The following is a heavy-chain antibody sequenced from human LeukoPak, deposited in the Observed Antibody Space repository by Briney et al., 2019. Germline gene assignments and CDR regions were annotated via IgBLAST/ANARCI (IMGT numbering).Heavy chain of an antibody. CDR2: ISTSGST. J-gene: IGHJ4*02. CDR3: ARDRYSYGYDY. Sequence: SETLSLTCTVSGGSISSNYWSWIRQPAGKGLEWIGRISTSGSTNYNPSLKSRVTISADKSKNQFSLKLTSVTAADTAVYYCARDRYSYGYDYWGQGTLVTVSS. V-gene: IGHV4-4*07. CDR1: GGSISSNY. D-gene: IGHD5-18*01.